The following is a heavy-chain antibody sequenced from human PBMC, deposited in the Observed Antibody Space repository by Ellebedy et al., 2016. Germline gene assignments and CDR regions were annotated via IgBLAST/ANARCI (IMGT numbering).Heavy chain of an antibody. J-gene: IGHJ5*02. CDR2: MNPNSGNT. CDR1: GYTFTSYD. D-gene: IGHD3-3*01. CDR3: ARRPSYNTYYDFWSGNTLRPWAEERFDP. V-gene: IGHV1-8*01. Sequence: ASVKVSXXASGYTFTSYDINWVRQATGQGLEWMGWMNPNSGNTGYAQKFQGRVTMTRNTSISTAYMELSSLRSEDTAVYYCARRPSYNTYYDFWSGNTLRPWAEERFDPWGQGTLVTVSS.